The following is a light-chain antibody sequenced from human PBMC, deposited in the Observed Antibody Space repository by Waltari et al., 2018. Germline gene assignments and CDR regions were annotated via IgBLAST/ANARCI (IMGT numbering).Light chain of an antibody. CDR3: QKYGSRPAT. J-gene: IGKJ1*01. CDR2: DAS. Sequence: IVLTQSPGTLPLSPGESTSLSCRASQSVSRSLAWYQQKPGQAPRLLIYDASSRATGIPDRFSGSGSGTDFSLTISRLEPEDFAVYYCQKYGSRPATFGQGTKVEIK. V-gene: IGKV3-20*01. CDR1: QSVSRS.